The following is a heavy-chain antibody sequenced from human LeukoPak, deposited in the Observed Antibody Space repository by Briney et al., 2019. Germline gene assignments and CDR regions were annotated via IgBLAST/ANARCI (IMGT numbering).Heavy chain of an antibody. CDR1: GVSITQTMY. CDR3: AREGGSSRPLDY. D-gene: IGHD3-10*01. J-gene: IGHJ4*02. V-gene: IGHV4-4*02. CDR2: VNLQGGT. Sequence: SETLSLTCDVSGVSITQTMYWTWVRQPPGKGLEWIGEVNLQGGTNYNPSLLRRVAISVDTSANHVSLQMTSVTAADTAVYYSAREGGSSRPLDYSGQGTLVTVSS.